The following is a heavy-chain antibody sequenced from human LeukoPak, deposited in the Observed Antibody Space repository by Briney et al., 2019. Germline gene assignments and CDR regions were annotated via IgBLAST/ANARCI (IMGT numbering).Heavy chain of an antibody. CDR2: ITGGGGST. CDR1: GFTFSNYW. D-gene: IGHD6-19*01. Sequence: PGGSLRLSCAASGFTFSNYWMTWVRQAPGKGLEWVSAITGGGGSTYYADSVKGRFTISRDNFKNALYLQMNSLRAEDTAVYYCAKTIQWPYYFDYWGQGTLVTVSS. V-gene: IGHV3-23*01. J-gene: IGHJ4*02. CDR3: AKTIQWPYYFDY.